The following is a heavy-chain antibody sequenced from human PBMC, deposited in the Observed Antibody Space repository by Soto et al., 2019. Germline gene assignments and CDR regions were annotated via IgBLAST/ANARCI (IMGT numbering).Heavy chain of an antibody. V-gene: IGHV3-23*01. CDR2: ISDSGGST. CDR1: GFTFSTYA. Sequence: EVHLLESGGGLVQPGGSLRLSCAASGFTFSTYAMSWVRQAPGKGLEWVSTISDSGGSTYYEDSVKCQFTISRDNSKNTLYLLMNSLSAGDRALYYCAKVHGSGYYYNFPDYWGQGTLVTVSS. CDR3: AKVHGSGYYYNFPDY. D-gene: IGHD3-10*01. J-gene: IGHJ4*02.